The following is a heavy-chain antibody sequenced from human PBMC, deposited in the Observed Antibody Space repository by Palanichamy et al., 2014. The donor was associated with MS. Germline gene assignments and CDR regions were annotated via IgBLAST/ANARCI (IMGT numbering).Heavy chain of an antibody. CDR3: ARDRGQGKVVAGTPHPPDY. CDR1: GYTFTSYY. J-gene: IGHJ4*02. V-gene: IGHV1-46*01. D-gene: IGHD6-19*01. CDR2: INPSGGST. Sequence: QVQLVQSGAEVKKPGASVKVSCKASGYTFTSYYMHWVRQAPGQGLEWMGIINPSGGSTSYAQKFQGRVTMTRDTSTSTVYMELSSLRSEDTAVYYCARDRGQGKVVAGTPHPPDYWGQGTLVTVSS.